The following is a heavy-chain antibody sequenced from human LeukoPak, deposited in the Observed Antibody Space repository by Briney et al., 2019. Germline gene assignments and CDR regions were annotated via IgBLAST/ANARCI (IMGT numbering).Heavy chain of an antibody. V-gene: IGHV3-30*04. J-gene: IGHJ4*02. CDR2: ISYDGSNK. D-gene: IGHD1-26*01. CDR1: GFTFSSYA. Sequence: PGGSLRLSCAASGFTFSSYAMHWVRQAPGKGLDWVALISYDGSNKYYADSVKGRFTISRDNSKNTLYLQMNSLRAEDTAVYYCATSGSYDYWGQGTLVTVSS. CDR3: ATSGSYDY.